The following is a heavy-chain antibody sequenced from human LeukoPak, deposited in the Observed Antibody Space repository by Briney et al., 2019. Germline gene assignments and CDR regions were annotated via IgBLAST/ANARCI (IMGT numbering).Heavy chain of an antibody. J-gene: IGHJ4*02. CDR2: IYYNGGT. V-gene: IGHV4-39*02. CDR3: AREVAGTPWIDY. Sequence: PSETLSLTCTVSGGSISSSSYYWGWIRQPPGKGLDWIGNIYYNGGTYYNPSLKSRVTISVDTSKNQFSLKLSSVTAADTAVYYCAREVAGTPWIDYWGQGTLVTVSS. CDR1: GGSISSSSYY. D-gene: IGHD6-19*01.